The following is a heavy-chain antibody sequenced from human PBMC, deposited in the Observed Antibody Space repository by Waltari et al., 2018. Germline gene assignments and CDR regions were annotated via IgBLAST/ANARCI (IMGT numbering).Heavy chain of an antibody. J-gene: IGHJ4*02. CDR2: IYSTGES. Sequence: QVQLQESGPGLVKPSETLSLTCTFSGGPMNNYYWSWIRRSPGKGLEWIGYIYSTGESDYNPSLRSRVTISVDMSKNQFSLNLRSVTAADTAIYYCARDTGHYFENWGQGTLVTVSS. CDR3: ARDTGHYFEN. CDR1: GGPMNNYY. V-gene: IGHV4-59*01.